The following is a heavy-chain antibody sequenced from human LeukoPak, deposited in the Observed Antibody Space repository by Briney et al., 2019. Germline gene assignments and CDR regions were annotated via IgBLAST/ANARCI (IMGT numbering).Heavy chain of an antibody. CDR3: ATYHFRGDTSHYFDY. J-gene: IGHJ4*02. V-gene: IGHV4-59*01. CDR1: GGSFSSYY. Sequence: PSETLSLTCSVSGGSFSSYYWSWIRQPPGKGLEWIGYMYYSGSINYNPSLKSRVTISIDTSRNQFSLKLSSVTAADTAVYYCATYHFRGDTSHYFDYWGQGTLVTVFS. D-gene: IGHD3-10*02. CDR2: MYYSGSI.